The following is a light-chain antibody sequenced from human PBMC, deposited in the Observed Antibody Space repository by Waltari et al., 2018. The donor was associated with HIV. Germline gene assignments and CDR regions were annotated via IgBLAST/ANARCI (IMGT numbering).Light chain of an antibody. V-gene: IGKV2-24*01. J-gene: IGKJ1*01. CDR3: QQYYSTPWT. CDR2: KIS. Sequence: IVMTQTPLSSPVTVGQPASISCRSSHSLVHGDGKTYLSWLQQRPGQPPRLLIYKISNRFSGVPDRFSGSGSGTDFTLTISNLQAEDVAVYYCQQYYSTPWTFGQGTKVEI. CDR1: HSLVHGDGKTY.